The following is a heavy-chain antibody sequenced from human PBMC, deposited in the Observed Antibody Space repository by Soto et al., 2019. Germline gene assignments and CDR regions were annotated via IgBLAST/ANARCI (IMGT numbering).Heavy chain of an antibody. CDR3: AKVLQWLVYGYYFDY. CDR1: GFTFSSYA. V-gene: IGHV3-23*01. CDR2: ISGSGGST. D-gene: IGHD6-19*01. J-gene: IGHJ4*02. Sequence: GGSLRLSCAASGFTFSSYAMSWVRQAPGKGLEWVSAISGSGGSTYYADSVKGRFTISRDNSKNTLYLQMNSLRAEDTAVYYFAKVLQWLVYGYYFDYWGQGTLVTVSS.